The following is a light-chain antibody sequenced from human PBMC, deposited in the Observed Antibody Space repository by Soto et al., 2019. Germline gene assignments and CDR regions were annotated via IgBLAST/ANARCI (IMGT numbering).Light chain of an antibody. CDR3: GTWDSSLSAWL. Sequence: QSVLTQPPSVSAAPGQTVTISCSGSSSNIGNNYVSWYQQFPGTAPKLLIYENSKRPSGIPDRFSGSKSGTSATLDITGLQTGDEADYYCGTWDSSLSAWLFGGGTKLTVL. CDR2: ENS. V-gene: IGLV1-51*02. CDR1: SSNIGNNY. J-gene: IGLJ3*02.